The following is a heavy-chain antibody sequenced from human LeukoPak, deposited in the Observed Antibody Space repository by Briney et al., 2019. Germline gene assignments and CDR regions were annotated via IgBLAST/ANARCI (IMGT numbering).Heavy chain of an antibody. CDR3: ARRAGGGNAGYFDY. J-gene: IGHJ4*02. Sequence: DPSETLSLTCTVSGGSISTFYWNWLRQPPGKGLEWIGYIYYSGSTNYNPSLKSRVSMAVDTSKNQFSLRLSSVAAADTAVYYCARRAGGGNAGYFDYWGQGILVTVSS. CDR1: GGSISTFY. CDR2: IYYSGST. V-gene: IGHV4-59*01. D-gene: IGHD4-23*01.